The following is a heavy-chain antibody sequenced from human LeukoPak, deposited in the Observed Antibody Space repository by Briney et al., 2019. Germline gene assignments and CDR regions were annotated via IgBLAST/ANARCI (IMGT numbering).Heavy chain of an antibody. D-gene: IGHD2-2*01. CDR1: GFTFADYA. J-gene: IGHJ6*02. Sequence: PGRSLRLSCAASGFTFADYAMHWVRQAPGKGLEWVSGISWNSGSIGYADSVKGRFTISRDNPKNSLYLHMNSLRAEDTALYYCAKEMPPLYGIYVWPQGTTHSLSS. CDR3: AKEMPPLYGIYV. CDR2: ISWNSGSI. V-gene: IGHV3-9*01.